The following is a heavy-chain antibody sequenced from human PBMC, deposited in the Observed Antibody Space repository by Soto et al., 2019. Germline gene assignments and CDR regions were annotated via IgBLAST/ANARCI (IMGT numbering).Heavy chain of an antibody. CDR2: INHSGST. Sequence: PSDTLSLTCAVYGGSFSGYYWTWIRQPPGTGLEWIGEINHSGSTNYNPSLKSRVTISVDTSKNQLSLKLTSVTAADTAVYYCARDKITGLFDYWGQGTLVTVSS. V-gene: IGHV4-34*01. D-gene: IGHD2-8*02. CDR1: GGSFSGYY. J-gene: IGHJ4*02. CDR3: ARDKITGLFDY.